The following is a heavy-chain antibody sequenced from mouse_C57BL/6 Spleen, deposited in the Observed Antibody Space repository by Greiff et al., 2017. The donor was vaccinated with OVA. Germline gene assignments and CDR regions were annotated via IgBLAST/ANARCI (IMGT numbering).Heavy chain of an antibody. J-gene: IGHJ4*01. CDR1: GFTFSSYA. D-gene: IGHD2-2*01. V-gene: IGHV5-9-1*02. Sequence: EVKVVESGEGLVKPGGSLKLSCAASGFTFSSYAMSWVRQTPEKRLEWVAYISSGGDYIYYADTVKGRFTISRDNARNTLYLQMSSLKSEDTAMYYCTTLWLRQGGYYYAMDYWGQGTSVTVSS. CDR2: ISSGGDYI. CDR3: TTLWLRQGGYYYAMDY.